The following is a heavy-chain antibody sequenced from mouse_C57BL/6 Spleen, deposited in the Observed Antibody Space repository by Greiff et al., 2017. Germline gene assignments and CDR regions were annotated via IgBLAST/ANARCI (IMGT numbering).Heavy chain of an antibody. Sequence: EVKLVESGPGMVKPSQSLSLTCTVTGYSITSGYDWHWIRHFPGNKLEWMGYISYSGSTNYNPSLKSPTSITHDTSKNHFFLKLNSVPTEDTATYYCARGRLVTTVVADWYFDVWGTGTTVTVSS. CDR3: ARGRLVTTVVADWYFDV. J-gene: IGHJ1*03. D-gene: IGHD1-1*01. V-gene: IGHV3-1*01. CDR2: ISYSGST. CDR1: GYSITSGYD.